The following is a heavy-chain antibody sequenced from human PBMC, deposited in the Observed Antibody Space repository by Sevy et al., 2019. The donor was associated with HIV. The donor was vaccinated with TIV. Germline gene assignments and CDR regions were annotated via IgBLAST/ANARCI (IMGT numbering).Heavy chain of an antibody. CDR2: GHYDGRT. CDR3: VRGASYYASGALYFDY. Sequence: SETLSLICTVSGYFISSSYYWGWIRQPPGKGLEYIGTGHYDGRTYYNPSLMSRVTVSLDTSNNQFSLKVTSVTAADMAAYFCVRGASYYASGALYFDYWGQGTLVTVSS. CDR1: GYFISSSYY. V-gene: IGHV4-38-2*02. J-gene: IGHJ4*02. D-gene: IGHD3-10*01.